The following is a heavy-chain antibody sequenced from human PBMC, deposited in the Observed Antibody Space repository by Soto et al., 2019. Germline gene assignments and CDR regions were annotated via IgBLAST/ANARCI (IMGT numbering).Heavy chain of an antibody. J-gene: IGHJ6*02. CDR3: AKDRYSSPYGMDV. Sequence: PRLFRAASGFTFSSYAMSWGRQAPGKGLEWVSAISGSGGSTYYADSVKGRFTISRDNSKNTLYLQMNSLRAEDTAVYYCAKDRYSSPYGMDVWGQGTTVTVSS. CDR2: ISGSGGST. CDR1: GFTFSSYA. V-gene: IGHV3-23*01. D-gene: IGHD6-13*01.